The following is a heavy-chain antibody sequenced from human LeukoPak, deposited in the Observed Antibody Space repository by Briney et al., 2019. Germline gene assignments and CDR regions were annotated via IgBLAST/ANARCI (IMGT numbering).Heavy chain of an antibody. J-gene: IGHJ4*02. Sequence: PGGSLRLSCAASGFTFSSYGMRWVRQAPGKGLEWVAVIWYDGSNKYYADSVKGRFTISRDNSKNTLYLQMNSLRAEDTAVYYCATAMDPFDYWGRGTLVTVSS. CDR2: IWYDGSNK. CDR3: ATAMDPFDY. V-gene: IGHV3-33*08. CDR1: GFTFSSYG. D-gene: IGHD3-10*01.